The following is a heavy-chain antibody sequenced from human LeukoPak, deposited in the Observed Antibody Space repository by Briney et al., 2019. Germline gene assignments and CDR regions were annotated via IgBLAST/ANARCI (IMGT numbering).Heavy chain of an antibody. CDR2: ITPSGDGT. V-gene: IGHV3-23*01. D-gene: IGHD1-26*01. Sequence: GGSLRLSCAASGFTFSSRGMSWVRQAPGKGVEWVSSITPSGDGTYYAASVKGRFTISRDNSKNTLYLQMDSLRADDTAKYYCARDSPVATWWGQGTLVTVSS. CDR1: GFTFSSRG. CDR3: ARDSPVATW. J-gene: IGHJ4*02.